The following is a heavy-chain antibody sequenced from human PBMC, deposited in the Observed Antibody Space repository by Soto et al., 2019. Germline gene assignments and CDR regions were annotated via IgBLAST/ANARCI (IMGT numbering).Heavy chain of an antibody. CDR2: ISAYNGNT. V-gene: IGHV1-18*01. CDR1: GYTFTSYG. Sequence: ASVKVSCKASGYTFTSYGISWVRQAPGQGLEWMGWISAYNGNTNYAQKLQGRVTMTTDTSTSTAYMELRSLRSDDTAVYYCARRIDCSSTSCSSEYFQHWGQDTLVTVSS. D-gene: IGHD2-2*01. J-gene: IGHJ1*01. CDR3: ARRIDCSSTSCSSEYFQH.